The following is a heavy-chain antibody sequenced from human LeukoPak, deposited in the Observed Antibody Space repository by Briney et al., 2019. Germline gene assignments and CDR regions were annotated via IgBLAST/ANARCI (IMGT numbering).Heavy chain of an antibody. J-gene: IGHJ4*02. CDR2: VFYSGHT. CDR3: ARHSSGLYYFHC. D-gene: IGHD6-19*01. V-gene: IGHV4-59*08. Sequence: SETLSLTCTISGGSISSYYWNWIRQPPGKGLEWIGHVFYSGHTNYSPSLESRVTISVDTSKNQFSLRLTSVTAADTAIYYGARHSSGLYYFHCWGQGTLVTVSS. CDR1: GGSISSYY.